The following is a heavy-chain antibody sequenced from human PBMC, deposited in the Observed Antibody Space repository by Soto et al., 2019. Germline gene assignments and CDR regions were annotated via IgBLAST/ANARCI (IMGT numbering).Heavy chain of an antibody. CDR3: TNNFV. D-gene: IGHD2-15*01. J-gene: IGHJ4*02. CDR2: VRSKSNNYAT. CDR1: GFAFNDSA. V-gene: IGHV3-73*01. Sequence: DVQVVQSGGGLVQPGGSLKLSCAASGFAFNDSAMHWVRQASGKRLEWVARVRSKSNNYATAYPASVKGRFIVSRDDSMGTTSLQMNSLKPEDTAIYYCTNNFVWGQGVLVTVS.